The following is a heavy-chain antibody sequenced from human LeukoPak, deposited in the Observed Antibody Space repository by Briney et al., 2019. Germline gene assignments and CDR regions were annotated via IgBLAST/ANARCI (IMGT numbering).Heavy chain of an antibody. CDR3: ARSPGAVAADAFDI. CDR2: IYSGGST. J-gene: IGHJ3*02. V-gene: IGHV3-53*01. Sequence: PGGSLRLSCAVSGFTVSSNYMSWVRQAPGKGLEWVSVIYSGGSTYYADSVKGRFTTSRDNSKNTLYLQMNSLRAEDTAVYYCARSPGAVAADAFDIWGQGTMVTVSS. D-gene: IGHD6-19*01. CDR1: GFTVSSNY.